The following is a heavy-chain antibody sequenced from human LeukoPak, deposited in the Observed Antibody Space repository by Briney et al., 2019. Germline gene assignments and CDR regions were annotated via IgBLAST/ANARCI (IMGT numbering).Heavy chain of an antibody. CDR1: GFTFSSYF. Sequence: PGGSLRLSCAASGFTFSSYFMNWVRQAPGKGLEWVSAISSTSSYIYYADSVKGRFTISRDNAKNSVYLQMNSLRAEDTAAYYCARGLCGGDCYSDWGQGTLVTVSS. V-gene: IGHV3-21*01. J-gene: IGHJ4*02. CDR2: ISSTSSYI. CDR3: ARGLCGGDCYSD. D-gene: IGHD2-21*02.